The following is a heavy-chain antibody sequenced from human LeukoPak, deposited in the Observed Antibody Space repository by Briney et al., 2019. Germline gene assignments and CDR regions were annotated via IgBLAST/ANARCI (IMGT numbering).Heavy chain of an antibody. V-gene: IGHV4-59*01. CDR1: GGSISSYY. D-gene: IGHD3-10*01. CDR2: IYYSGST. J-gene: IGHJ4*02. Sequence: SETLSLTCTVSGGSISSYYWSWIRQPAGKGLEWTGYIYYSGSTNYNPSLKSRVTISVDTSKNQFSLKLSSVTAADTAVYYCARGYYYGSGSYPFDYWGQGTLVTVSS. CDR3: ARGYYYGSGSYPFDY.